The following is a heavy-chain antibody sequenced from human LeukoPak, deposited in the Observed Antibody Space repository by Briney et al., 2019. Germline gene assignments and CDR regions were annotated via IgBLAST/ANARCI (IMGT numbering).Heavy chain of an antibody. V-gene: IGHV4-59*01. CDR3: ARDYAGNSHFDL. CDR1: GGSIDTYF. CDR2: IYYSGST. D-gene: IGHD4-23*01. Sequence: SETLSLTCTVSGGSIDTYFWAWLRQPPGKGLEWTGYIYYSGSTYYHPSLQSRVTISLDTPRNQISLKLNSVTTADTAVYFCARDYAGNSHFDLWGQGTLVTVSS. J-gene: IGHJ4*02.